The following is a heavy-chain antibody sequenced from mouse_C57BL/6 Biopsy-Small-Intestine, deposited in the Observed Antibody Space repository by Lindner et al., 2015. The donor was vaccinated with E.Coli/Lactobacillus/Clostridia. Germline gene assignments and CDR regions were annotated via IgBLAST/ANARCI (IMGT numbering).Heavy chain of an antibody. CDR2: INPNYGTT. J-gene: IGHJ1*03. V-gene: IGHV1-39*01. CDR1: GYSFADYN. D-gene: IGHD1-1*01. CDR3: AREGQRYYYGSSYWYFDV. Sequence: QLQESGPELVKPGASVKISCKASGYSFADYNMNWVKQSNGKSLEWIGVINPNYGTTSYNQKFKGKASLTVDQSSSTANMQLNSLTSEDSAVYYCAREGQRYYYGSSYWYFDVWGTGTTVTVSS.